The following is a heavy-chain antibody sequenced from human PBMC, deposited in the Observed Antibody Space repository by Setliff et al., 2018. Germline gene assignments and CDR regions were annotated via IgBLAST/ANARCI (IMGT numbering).Heavy chain of an antibody. CDR1: GFTFRDYG. D-gene: IGHD1-1*01. J-gene: IGHJ4*01. V-gene: IGHV3-20*04. CDR2: TNWNGDDI. CDR3: AKDYLSRWWNEPPLYFDD. Sequence: GGSLRLSCAASGFTFRDYGMNWVRQVPGKGLEWVSGTNWNGDDISYADSVRGRFTISRDNARNPLHLQMNDVRREDAAFYYCAKDYLSRWWNEPPLYFDDWGPGVLVTVSS.